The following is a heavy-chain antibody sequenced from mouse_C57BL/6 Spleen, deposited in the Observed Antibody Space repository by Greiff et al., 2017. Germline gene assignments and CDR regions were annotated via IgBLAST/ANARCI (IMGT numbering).Heavy chain of an antibody. CDR2: IYPGDGDT. CDR3: ARGDWAY. V-gene: IGHV1-82*01. J-gene: IGHJ3*01. D-gene: IGHD3-3*01. CDR1: GYAFSSSW. Sequence: QVQLKESGPELVKPGASVKISCKASGYAFSSSWMNWVKQRPGKGLEWIGRIYPGDGDTNYNGKFKGKATLTADRSSSTAYMQLSSLTSDDSAVYFCARGDWAYWGQGTLVTVSA.